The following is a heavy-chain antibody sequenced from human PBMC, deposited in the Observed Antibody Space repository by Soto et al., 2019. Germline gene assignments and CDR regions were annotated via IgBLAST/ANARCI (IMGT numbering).Heavy chain of an antibody. D-gene: IGHD6-13*01. CDR2: ISYDGSNK. Sequence: GGSLRLSCAASGFTFSSYAMHWVRQAPGKGLEWVAVISYDGSNKYYADSVKGRFTISRDNSKNTLYLQMNSLRAEDTAVYYCARAGYNSSWTWGGYFDYWGQGTLVTVSS. V-gene: IGHV3-30-3*01. CDR1: GFTFSSYA. CDR3: ARAGYNSSWTWGGYFDY. J-gene: IGHJ4*02.